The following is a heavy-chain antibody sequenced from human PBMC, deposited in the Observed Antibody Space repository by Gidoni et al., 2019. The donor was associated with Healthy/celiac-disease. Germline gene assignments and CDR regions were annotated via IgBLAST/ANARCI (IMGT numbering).Heavy chain of an antibody. CDR2: ISWNSGSI. J-gene: IGHJ4*02. V-gene: IGHV3-9*01. D-gene: IGHD6-13*01. CDR3: AKVAAAGTGGLFDY. Sequence: EVQLVESGGGLVQPGRSLRLSCAASGFTFDDYAMHWVRQAPGKGLEWVSGISWNSGSIGYADSVKGRFTISRDNAKNSLYLQMNSLRAEDTALYYCAKVAAAGTGGLFDYWGQGTLVTVSS. CDR1: GFTFDDYA.